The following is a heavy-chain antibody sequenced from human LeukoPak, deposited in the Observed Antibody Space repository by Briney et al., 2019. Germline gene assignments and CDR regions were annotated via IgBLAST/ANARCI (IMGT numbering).Heavy chain of an antibody. CDR1: GGSISSGGYS. Sequence: PSETLSLTCAVSGGSISSGGYSWSWIRQPPGKGLEWIGYIYHSGSTYYNPSLKSRVTISVDRSKNQFSLKLSSVTAADTAVYYCARTSIAARRANAFDIWGLGTMVTVSS. V-gene: IGHV4-30-2*01. J-gene: IGHJ3*02. CDR3: ARTSIAARRANAFDI. D-gene: IGHD6-6*01. CDR2: IYHSGST.